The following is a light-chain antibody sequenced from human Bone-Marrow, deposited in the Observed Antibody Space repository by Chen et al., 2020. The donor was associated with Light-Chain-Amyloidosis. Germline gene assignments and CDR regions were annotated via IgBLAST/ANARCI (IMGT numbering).Light chain of an antibody. Sequence: EIVMTQSPATLSVSPGERATLSCRASQTVFSNLAWYQQKPGQAPRLLIHDASTRATGIPARFSGSGSGTEFTLTISSLQYEDFAVYYCQQYSKWYTFGQGTKLEIK. CDR2: DAS. CDR3: QQYSKWYT. CDR1: QTVFSN. V-gene: IGKV3-15*01. J-gene: IGKJ2*01.